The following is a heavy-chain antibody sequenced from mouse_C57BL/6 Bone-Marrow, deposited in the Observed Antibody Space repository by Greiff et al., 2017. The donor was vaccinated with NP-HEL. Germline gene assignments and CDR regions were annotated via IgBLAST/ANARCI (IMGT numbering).Heavy chain of an antibody. D-gene: IGHD1-1*01. V-gene: IGHV14-3*01. CDR3: ARRNYGSSIDD. CDR2: IDPAIGNT. J-gene: IGHJ2*01. CDR1: GFNIKNTY. Sequence: VQLQQSVAELVRPGASVKLSCTASGFNIKNTYMHWVKQRPEQGLEWIGRIDPAIGNTKYAPQFQGKATIPADTSSNSAYLQLRSLTYKGTAICYSARRNYGSSIDDGGQGTTLTVSS.